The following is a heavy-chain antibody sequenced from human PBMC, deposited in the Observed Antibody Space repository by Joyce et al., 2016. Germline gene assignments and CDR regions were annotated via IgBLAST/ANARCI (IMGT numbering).Heavy chain of an antibody. Sequence: AASGFIFSAYEVHWVRQTTGKGLEWVSAIGTDGDPYYAGSVKGRFTISRENAKSSLFLQINSLRAKDTAVYYCARERGGGMSAFDIWGQGTMVTVSS. CDR2: IGTDGDP. J-gene: IGHJ3*02. D-gene: IGHD3-16*01. CDR3: ARERGGGMSAFDI. CDR1: GFIFSAYE. V-gene: IGHV3-13*05.